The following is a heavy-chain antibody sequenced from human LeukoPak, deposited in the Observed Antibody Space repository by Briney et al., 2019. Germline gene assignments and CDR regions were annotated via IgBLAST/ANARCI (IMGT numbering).Heavy chain of an antibody. V-gene: IGHV4-59*12. CDR2: IYYSGST. J-gene: IGHJ4*02. CDR3: ARAAPNSGSYHFDY. CDR1: GGSISSYY. D-gene: IGHD1-26*01. Sequence: PSETLSLTCTVSGGSISSYYWSWIRQPPGKGLEWIGYIYYSGSTNYNPSLKSRVTMSVDTSKNQFSLKLSSVTAADTAVYYCARAAPNSGSYHFDYWGQGTLVTVSS.